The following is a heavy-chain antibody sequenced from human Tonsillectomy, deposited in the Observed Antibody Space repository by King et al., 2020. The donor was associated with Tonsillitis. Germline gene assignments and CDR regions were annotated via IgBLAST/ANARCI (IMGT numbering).Heavy chain of an antibody. CDR3: ARALAVAGFDP. V-gene: IGHV4-59*01. CDR2: IYYSGST. CDR1: GGSISSYY. Sequence: QLQESGPGLVKPSETLSLTCTVSGGSISSYYWSWIRQPPGKGLEWIGYIYYSGSTNYNASLKSRVTITVDTSKNQFSLKLSSVTAADTAVYYCARALAVAGFDPWGQGTLVTVSS. D-gene: IGHD6-19*01. J-gene: IGHJ5*02.